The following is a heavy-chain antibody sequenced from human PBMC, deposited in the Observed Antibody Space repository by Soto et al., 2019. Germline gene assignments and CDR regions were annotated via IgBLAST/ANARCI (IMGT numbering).Heavy chain of an antibody. J-gene: IGHJ5*02. CDR3: ARGGNCFDP. CDR1: GFTFSNYW. Sequence: EVQLVESGGGLVQPGGSLRLSCAASGFTFSNYWMAWVRQAPGKGLEWVANIDQGGGEKYYVDSVKGRFTISRDNAKNSLYLHMNSPRAEDTAVYYCARGGNCFDPWGQGTLVTVSS. CDR2: IDQGGGEK. D-gene: IGHD2-15*01. V-gene: IGHV3-7*05.